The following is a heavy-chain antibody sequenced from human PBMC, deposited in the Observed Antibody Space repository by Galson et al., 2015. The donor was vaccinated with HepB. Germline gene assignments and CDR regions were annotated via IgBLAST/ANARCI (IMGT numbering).Heavy chain of an antibody. Sequence: SLRLSCAASGFTFSSYAMHWVRQAPGKGLEWVAVISYDGSNKYYADSVKGRFTISRDNSKNTLYLQMNSLRAEDTAVYYCARGSGSYPDYFDYWGQGTLVTVSS. CDR2: ISYDGSNK. D-gene: IGHD3-10*01. J-gene: IGHJ4*02. V-gene: IGHV3-30*04. CDR1: GFTFSSYA. CDR3: ARGSGSYPDYFDY.